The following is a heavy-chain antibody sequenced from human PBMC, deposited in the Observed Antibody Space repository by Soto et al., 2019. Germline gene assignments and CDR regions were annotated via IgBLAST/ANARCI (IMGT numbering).Heavy chain of an antibody. V-gene: IGHV1-69*13. D-gene: IGHD6-6*01. Sequence: SVKVSCKASGGTFNSYAISWVRQAPGQGLEWMGGIIPIFGTANYAQKFQGRVTITADESTSTAYMELSSLRSEDTAVYYCARDRVKEQLVAYYGMDVWGQGTTVTVSS. CDR1: GGTFNSYA. CDR2: IIPIFGTA. J-gene: IGHJ6*02. CDR3: ARDRVKEQLVAYYGMDV.